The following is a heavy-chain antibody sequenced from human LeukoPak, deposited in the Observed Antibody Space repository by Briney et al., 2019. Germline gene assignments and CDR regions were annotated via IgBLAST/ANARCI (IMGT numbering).Heavy chain of an antibody. D-gene: IGHD6-19*01. Sequence: GGSLRLSCTASGFTFSSYGMHWVRQAPGTGLEWVAFISYDGSDNYYADSVKGRFTISRDNSKNTVYLQMNSLGTEDTALYYCAKEIHPRSSNGWPFDYWGQGTLVTVSS. J-gene: IGHJ4*02. CDR3: AKEIHPRSSNGWPFDY. V-gene: IGHV3-30*18. CDR1: GFTFSSYG. CDR2: ISYDGSDN.